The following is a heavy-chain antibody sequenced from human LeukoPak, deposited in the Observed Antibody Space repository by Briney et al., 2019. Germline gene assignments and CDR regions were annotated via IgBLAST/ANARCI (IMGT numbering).Heavy chain of an antibody. J-gene: IGHJ4*02. CDR3: AGIDYYDSSRYDY. CDR2: IIPIFGTA. Sequence: SVKVSYKASGGTFSSYAISWVRQAPGQGLEWMGGIIPIFGTANYAQKFQGRVTITADESTSTAYMELSSLRSEDTAVYYCAGIDYYDSSRYDYWGQGTLVTVSS. D-gene: IGHD3-22*01. CDR1: GGTFSSYA. V-gene: IGHV1-69*13.